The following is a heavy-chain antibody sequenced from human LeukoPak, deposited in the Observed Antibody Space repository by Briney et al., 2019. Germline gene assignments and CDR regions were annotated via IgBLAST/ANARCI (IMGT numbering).Heavy chain of an antibody. CDR2: INHSGST. CDR1: GGSFSGYY. J-gene: IGHJ6*02. CDR3: AREPPRSWYPGRKTQGYYYYGMDV. Sequence: TASETLSLTCAVYGGSFSGYYWSWIRQPPGKGLEWIGEINHSGSTNYNPSLKSRVTISVDTSKNQFSLKLSSVTAADTAVYYCAREPPRSWYPGRKTQGYYYYGMDVWGQGTTVTVSS. D-gene: IGHD6-13*01. V-gene: IGHV4-34*01.